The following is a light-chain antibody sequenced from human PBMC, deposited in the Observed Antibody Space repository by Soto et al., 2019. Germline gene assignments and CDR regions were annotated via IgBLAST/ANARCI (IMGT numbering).Light chain of an antibody. Sequence: EIVLTQSPATLSLSPGEGAALSCRASQSAGSYLAWYQQKPGQAPRLLIYDTSNRATGIPARFSGSGSGTDFPLTISSLEPEDFAVYYCQQHSDSLTFGGGTKVEIK. CDR3: QQHSDSLT. CDR1: QSAGSY. J-gene: IGKJ4*01. V-gene: IGKV3-11*01. CDR2: DTS.